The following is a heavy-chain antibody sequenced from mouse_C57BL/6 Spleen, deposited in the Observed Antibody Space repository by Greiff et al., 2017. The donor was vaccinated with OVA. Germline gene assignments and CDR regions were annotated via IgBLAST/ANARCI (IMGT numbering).Heavy chain of an antibody. J-gene: IGHJ4*01. D-gene: IGHD2-14*01. CDR2: ISYDGSN. Sequence: EVQLQESGPGLVKPSQSLSLTCSVTGYSITSGYYWNWIRQFPGNKLEWMGYISYDGSNNYNPSLKNRISITRDTSKNQFFLKLNSVTTEDTATYYCARDKVSRDAMDYWGQGTSVTVSS. CDR1: GYSITSGYY. CDR3: ARDKVSRDAMDY. V-gene: IGHV3-6*01.